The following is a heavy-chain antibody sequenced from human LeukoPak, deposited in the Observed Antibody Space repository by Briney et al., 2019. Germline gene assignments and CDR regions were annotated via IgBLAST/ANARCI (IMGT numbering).Heavy chain of an antibody. CDR3: ARSLARDYYDSSGYPHDAFDI. CDR1: GGSISSYY. D-gene: IGHD3-22*01. CDR2: IYYSGST. J-gene: IGHJ3*02. Sequence: SETLSLTCTVSGGSISSYYWSWLRQPPGKGLEWIGYIYYSGSTNYNPSLKSRVTISVDTSKNQFSLKLSSVTAADTAVYYCARSLARDYYDSSGYPHDAFDIWGQGTMVTVSS. V-gene: IGHV4-59*01.